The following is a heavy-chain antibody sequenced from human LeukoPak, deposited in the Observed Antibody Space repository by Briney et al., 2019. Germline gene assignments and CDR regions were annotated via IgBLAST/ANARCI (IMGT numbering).Heavy chain of an antibody. CDR2: INPNSGGT. V-gene: IGHV1-2*02. Sequence: ASVKVSCKASGYTFTGYYMHWVRQAPGQGLEWMGWINPNSGGTNYAQKFQGRVTMTRDTSISTAYMGLSRLRSDDTAVYYCARDKLLWFGELAPPQYYFDYWGQGTLVTVSS. J-gene: IGHJ4*02. D-gene: IGHD3-10*01. CDR3: ARDKLLWFGELAPPQYYFDY. CDR1: GYTFTGYY.